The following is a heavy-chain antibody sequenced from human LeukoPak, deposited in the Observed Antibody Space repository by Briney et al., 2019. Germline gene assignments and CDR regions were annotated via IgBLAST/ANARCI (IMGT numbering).Heavy chain of an antibody. J-gene: IGHJ4*02. CDR1: GYTFTGYY. V-gene: IGHV1-2*02. CDR2: INPNSGGT. Sequence: GASVKVSCKASGYTFTGYYMHWVRQAPGQGLEWMGWINPNSGGTNYAQKFQGRVTMTRDTSISTAYMEMSRLRSDETAVYYCARGDSYYGSGSYRPWGQGTLVTVSS. D-gene: IGHD3-10*01. CDR3: ARGDSYYGSGSYRP.